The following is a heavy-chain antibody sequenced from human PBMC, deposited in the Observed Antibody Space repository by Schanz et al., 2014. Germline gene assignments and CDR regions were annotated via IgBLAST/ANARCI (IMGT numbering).Heavy chain of an antibody. CDR2: VHPGGST. Sequence: EVQLVESGGGLVKPGGSLRLSCAVSGFIVRSNYMTWVRQAPGKGLEWVSFVHPGGSTYYPDSVKGRFTISRDSSKNTLYLQMNSLRPEDTAIYYCAKNQYDDVDLSSFYFVFWGQGTLVTVSS. V-gene: IGHV3-66*01. D-gene: IGHD3-10*02. J-gene: IGHJ4*02. CDR1: GFIVRSNY. CDR3: AKNQYDDVDLSSFYFVF.